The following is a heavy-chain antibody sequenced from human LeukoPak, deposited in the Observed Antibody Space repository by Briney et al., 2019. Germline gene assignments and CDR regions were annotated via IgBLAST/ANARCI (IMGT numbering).Heavy chain of an antibody. V-gene: IGHV1-2*06. CDR1: GYTFTGYY. D-gene: IGHD3-10*01. J-gene: IGHJ3*02. Sequence: ASVKVSCKASGYTFTGYYMHWVRQAPGQGLEWMGRINPNSGGTNYAQKFQGRVTMTRDTSISTAYMELSRLRSDDTAVYYCARDGSGSYYRFSAFDIWGQGTMVTVSS. CDR2: INPNSGGT. CDR3: ARDGSGSYYRFSAFDI.